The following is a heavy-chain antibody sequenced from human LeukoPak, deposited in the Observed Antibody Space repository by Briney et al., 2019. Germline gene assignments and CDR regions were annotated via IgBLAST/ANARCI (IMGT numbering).Heavy chain of an antibody. CDR1: GFTFSIYG. J-gene: IGHJ4*02. CDR3: ARRIAAAGPVDY. CDR2: IWYDGSNK. V-gene: IGHV3-33*01. D-gene: IGHD6-13*01. Sequence: QPGRSLRLACAASGFTFSIYGMHWVRQAPGKGLEWVAVIWYDGSNKYYADSVKGRFTISRDNSKNTLYLQMNSLRAEDTAVYYCARRIAAAGPVDYWGQGTLVTVSS.